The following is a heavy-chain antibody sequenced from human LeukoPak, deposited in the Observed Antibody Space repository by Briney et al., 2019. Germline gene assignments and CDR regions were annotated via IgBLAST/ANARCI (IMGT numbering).Heavy chain of an antibody. CDR2: INHSGST. Sequence: PSETLSLTCAVYGGSFSGYYWSWIRQPPGKGLEWIGEINHSGSTNYNPSLKSRVTISVDTSKNQFSLKLSSVTAADTAVYYCARQGGDSSGSFDYWGQGTLVTVSS. D-gene: IGHD3-22*01. J-gene: IGHJ4*02. V-gene: IGHV4-34*01. CDR3: ARQGGDSSGSFDY. CDR1: GGSFSGYY.